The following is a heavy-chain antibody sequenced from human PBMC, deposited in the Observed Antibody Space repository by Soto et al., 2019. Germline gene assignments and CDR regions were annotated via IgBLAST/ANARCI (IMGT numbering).Heavy chain of an antibody. CDR1: GYTFTSYG. Sequence: ASVKVSCKASGYTFTSYGISWVRQAPGQGLEWMGWISAYNGNTNYAQKLQGRVTMTTDTSTSTAYMELRSLRSDDTAVYYCAGSSSSTSFLDYCGQRTLLTVSS. CDR2: ISAYNGNT. CDR3: AGSSSSTSFLDY. V-gene: IGHV1-18*01. D-gene: IGHD6-6*01. J-gene: IGHJ4*02.